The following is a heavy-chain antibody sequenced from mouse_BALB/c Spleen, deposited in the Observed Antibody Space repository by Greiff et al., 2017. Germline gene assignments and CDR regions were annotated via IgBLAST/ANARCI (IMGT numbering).Heavy chain of an antibody. CDR3: ARNLLLLRHSAMDY. Sequence: VQGVESGPGLVAPSQSLSITCTVSGFSLSRYSVHWVRQPPGKGLEWLGMIWGGGSTDYNSALKSRLSISKDNSKSQVFLKMNSLQTDDTAMYYCARNLLLLRHSAMDYWGQGTSVTVSS. D-gene: IGHD1-1*01. J-gene: IGHJ4*01. V-gene: IGHV2-6-4*01. CDR2: IWGGGST. CDR1: GFSLSRYS.